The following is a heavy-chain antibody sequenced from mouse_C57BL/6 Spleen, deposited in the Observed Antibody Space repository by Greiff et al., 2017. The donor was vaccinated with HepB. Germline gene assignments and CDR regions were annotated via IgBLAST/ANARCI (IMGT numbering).Heavy chain of an antibody. CDR1: GFTFSSYG. Sequence: EVQLVESGGDLVKPGGSLKLSCAASGFTFSSYGMSWVRQTPDKRLEWVATISSGGSYTYYPDSVKGRCTISRDNAKNTRYLQMSSLKSEDTAMYYCARRPTVVATDYAMDYWGQGTSVTVSS. J-gene: IGHJ4*01. V-gene: IGHV5-6*01. CDR3: ARRPTVVATDYAMDY. CDR2: ISSGGSYT. D-gene: IGHD1-1*01.